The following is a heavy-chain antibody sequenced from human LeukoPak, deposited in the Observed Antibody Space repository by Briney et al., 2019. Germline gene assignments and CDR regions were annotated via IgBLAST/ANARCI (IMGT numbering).Heavy chain of an antibody. V-gene: IGHV1-2*02. CDR3: ARGQQWLEAFDY. CDR1: GYTFTGYY. Sequence: ASVKVSCKASGYTFTGYYIHWVRQAPGQGLQWMGWINPNSGFAHYPQNFQGRLTMTRDTSISTVYMELSRLRSGDTAVYYCARGQQWLEAFDYWGLGTLVTVSS. J-gene: IGHJ4*02. CDR2: INPNSGFA. D-gene: IGHD6-19*01.